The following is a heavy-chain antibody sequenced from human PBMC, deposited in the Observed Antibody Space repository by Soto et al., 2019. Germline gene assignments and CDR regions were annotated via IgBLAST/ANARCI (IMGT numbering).Heavy chain of an antibody. J-gene: IGHJ6*02. CDR3: ARVQMGPRRDFMDV. V-gene: IGHV1-46*01. CDR1: RDMVTYSF. Sequence: ASVKVSCNAYRDMVTYSFFHMVRQAPGQGLEWMGITNPHGRTTNYEQRFKGRVNMTWDTSASTVYMEVTSLRPEDTAVYYCARVQMGPRRDFMDVWGQGTRVTVSS. CDR2: TNPHGRTT. D-gene: IGHD3-16*01.